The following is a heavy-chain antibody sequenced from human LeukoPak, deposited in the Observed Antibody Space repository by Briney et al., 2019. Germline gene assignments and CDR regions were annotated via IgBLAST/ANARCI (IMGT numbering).Heavy chain of an antibody. V-gene: IGHV4-59*08. CDR2: IYHSGDT. J-gene: IGHJ4*02. CDR3: AGSSDFWSGYWRYFDY. Sequence: SETLSLTCTGSGVSISSSYWSWIRQPPGKGLEWIGYIYHSGDTNSNPSLKSRVTISMDTSKNQFSLQLSSVAAADTAVYYCAGSSDFWSGYWRYFDYWGQGTLVTVSS. D-gene: IGHD3-3*01. CDR1: GVSISSSY.